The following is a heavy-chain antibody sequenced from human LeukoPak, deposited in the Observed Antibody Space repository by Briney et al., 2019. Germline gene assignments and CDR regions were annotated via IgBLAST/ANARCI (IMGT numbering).Heavy chain of an antibody. J-gene: IGHJ5*02. CDR3: ARRGNVDRFDP. Sequence: GESLKISCKGSGYSFSNYWIAWVRQMPGKGLEWMGIIYPGDSDTRYNPSFQGQVTISADKSFSTAYLQWSSLKASDSAMYYCARRGNVDRFDPWGQGTLVIVSS. V-gene: IGHV5-51*01. CDR1: GYSFSNYW. CDR2: IYPGDSDT. D-gene: IGHD1-26*01.